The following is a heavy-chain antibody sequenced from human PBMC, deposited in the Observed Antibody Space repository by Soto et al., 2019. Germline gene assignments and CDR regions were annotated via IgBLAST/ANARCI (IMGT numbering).Heavy chain of an antibody. D-gene: IGHD3-22*01. Sequence: ASVKVSCKASGYTFTSYGISWVRQAPGQGLEWMGWISAYNGNKKYAQKHKGRVTITTDTSTSTVYMELGSLRSDDTAVYYCARVKGSGYHNWFDPWGQGTLVTVSS. CDR2: ISAYNGNK. V-gene: IGHV1-18*01. CDR1: GYTFTSYG. J-gene: IGHJ5*02. CDR3: ARVKGSGYHNWFDP.